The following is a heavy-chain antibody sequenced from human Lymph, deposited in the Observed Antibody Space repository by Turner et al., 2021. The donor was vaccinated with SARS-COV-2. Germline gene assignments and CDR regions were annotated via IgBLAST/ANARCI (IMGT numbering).Heavy chain of an antibody. CDR2: INWNGGST. D-gene: IGHD7-27*01. CDR3: ARGTGAADY. J-gene: IGHJ4*02. CDR1: GFTFDDYG. V-gene: IGHV3-20*01. Sequence: EVQLVESGGGVVRPGGSLRLSCAAFGFTFDDYGLRWVRQAPGRGLEWVSNINWNGGSTGYADSVKGRFTISRDNAKNSLYLQVNSLRAEDTALYHCARGTGAADYWGQGTLVTVSS.